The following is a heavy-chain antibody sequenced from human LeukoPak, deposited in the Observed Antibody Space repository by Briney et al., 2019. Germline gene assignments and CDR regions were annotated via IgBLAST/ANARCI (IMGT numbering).Heavy chain of an antibody. D-gene: IGHD5-18*01. CDR2: IYYSGST. V-gene: IGHV4-39*07. CDR3: ARGSDTAMETYNWFDP. Sequence: SETLSLTCTVSGDSISSSSFYWGWIRQPPGKGLEWIGTIYYSGSTYYNPSLKSRVTISVDTSKNQFSLKLSSVTAADTAVYYCARGSDTAMETYNWFDPWGQGTLVTVSS. CDR1: GDSISSSSFY. J-gene: IGHJ5*02.